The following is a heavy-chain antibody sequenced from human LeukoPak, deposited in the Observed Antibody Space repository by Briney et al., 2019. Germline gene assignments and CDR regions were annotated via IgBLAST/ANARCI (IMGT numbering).Heavy chain of an antibody. Sequence: GGSLRLSCAASGFTFSSSAMSWVRQVPGKGLEWVSGISASGGSTSYADSVKGRFTISRDNSKNTLYLQMNSLRAEDTAVYYCAKGLRYCSGGSCYSGDTKDYGMDVWGQGTTVTVSS. CDR2: ISASGGST. CDR1: GFTFSSSA. V-gene: IGHV3-23*01. J-gene: IGHJ6*02. CDR3: AKGLRYCSGGSCYSGDTKDYGMDV. D-gene: IGHD2-15*01.